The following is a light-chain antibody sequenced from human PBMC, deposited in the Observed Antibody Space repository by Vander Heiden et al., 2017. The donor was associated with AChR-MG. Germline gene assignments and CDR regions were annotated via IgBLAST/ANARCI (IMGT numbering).Light chain of an antibody. V-gene: IGKV1-39*01. CDR1: QTINRH. CDR3: HQTISTSLT. CDR2: ETS. J-gene: IGKJ4*01. Sequence: IQMTQSPSSLSASVADRVTITCRASQTINRHLNWYQQKPGKAPKLLIYETSNLQSGVPSRFSGSGSGTDFTLTIGSLQPEDFATYYCHQTISTSLTFGGGTKVEIK.